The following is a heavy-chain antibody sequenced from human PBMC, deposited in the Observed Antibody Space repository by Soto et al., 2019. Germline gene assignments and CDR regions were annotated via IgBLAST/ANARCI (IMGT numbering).Heavy chain of an antibody. J-gene: IGHJ4*02. D-gene: IGHD1-26*01. Sequence: VQLIESRGGVVQPGRSLRLSCEASGFTLRNYAMHWVRQAPGKGLEWVAAISYDGGNEYYGDSVKGRFTISKDNSKSTPYLQINRLRTEETAVDFCVKGEGNGGNWVSEAWGPGTRVIVSS. V-gene: IGHV3-30*18. CDR3: VKGEGNGGNWVSEA. CDR1: GFTLRNYA. CDR2: ISYDGGNE.